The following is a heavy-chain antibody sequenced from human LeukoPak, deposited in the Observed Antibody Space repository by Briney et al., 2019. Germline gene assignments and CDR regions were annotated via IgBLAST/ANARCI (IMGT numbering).Heavy chain of an antibody. CDR3: AGGYEADYYYMDV. J-gene: IGHJ6*03. CDR1: GGSISSHY. CDR2: IYYSGST. V-gene: IGHV4-59*11. Sequence: SETLSLTCTVSGGSISSHYLSWIRQPPGKGLEWIGYIYYSGSTNYNPSLKSRVTISVDTSKNQFSLKLSSVTAADTAVYYCAGGYEADYYYMDVWGKGTTVTVSS. D-gene: IGHD5-12*01.